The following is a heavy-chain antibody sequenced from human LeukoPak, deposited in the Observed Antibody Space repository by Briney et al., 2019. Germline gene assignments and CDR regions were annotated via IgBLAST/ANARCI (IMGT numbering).Heavy chain of an antibody. D-gene: IGHD1-14*01. V-gene: IGHV3-23*01. CDR1: GFTFSSCA. J-gene: IGHJ5*02. Sequence: PGGSLRLSCAASGFTFSSCAMSWVRQAPGKGLEWVSGIIDSGESTYYANFAKGRFTISRDNAKNTLYLQMNSLRVEDTAMYYCTRNPDGRNWFDPWGQGTLVTVSS. CDR2: IIDSGEST. CDR3: TRNPDGRNWFDP.